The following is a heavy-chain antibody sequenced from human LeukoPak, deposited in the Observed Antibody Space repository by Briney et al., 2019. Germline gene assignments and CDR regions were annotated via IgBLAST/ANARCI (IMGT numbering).Heavy chain of an antibody. CDR1: GFSFSSYG. Sequence: PGRSLRLSCAGSGFSFSSYGMHWVRQAPGKGLEWVAVIWHDGKIKHCADSVKGRFTISRDNSKNTLYLEMNSLRAEDTAVFYCARDRGSNDPIDYWGQGTLVTVSS. V-gene: IGHV3-33*01. CDR2: IWHDGKIK. D-gene: IGHD2-15*01. J-gene: IGHJ4*02. CDR3: ARDRGSNDPIDY.